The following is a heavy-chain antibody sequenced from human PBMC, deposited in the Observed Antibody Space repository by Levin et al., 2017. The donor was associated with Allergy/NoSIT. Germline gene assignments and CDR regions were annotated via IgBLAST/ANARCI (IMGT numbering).Heavy chain of an antibody. CDR1: GFTFGDYG. CDR3: ARSRQYLVPNYFDP. D-gene: IGHD1-7*01. CDR2: IRSKVYGGTT. J-gene: IGHJ5*02. V-gene: IGHV3-49*03. Sequence: SCTGSGFTFGDYGMSWIRQAPGKGLEWIAFIRSKVYGGTTEYAASVNGRFIISRDDSKSIAYLQLNSLKIEDTAVYYCARSRQYLVPNYFDPWGQGTLVTVSS.